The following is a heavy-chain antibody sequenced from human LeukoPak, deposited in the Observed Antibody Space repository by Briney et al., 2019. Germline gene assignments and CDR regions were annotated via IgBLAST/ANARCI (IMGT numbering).Heavy chain of an antibody. V-gene: IGHV3-30-3*01. D-gene: IGHD6-13*01. CDR3: ARDSSSFDY. Sequence: GGSLRLSCAASGFTFRDAWMTWVRQAPGKGLEWVAVISYDGSNKYYADSVKGRFTISRDNSKNTLYLQMNSLRAEDTAVYYCARDSSSFDYWGQGTLVTVSS. CDR1: GFTFRDAW. J-gene: IGHJ4*02. CDR2: ISYDGSNK.